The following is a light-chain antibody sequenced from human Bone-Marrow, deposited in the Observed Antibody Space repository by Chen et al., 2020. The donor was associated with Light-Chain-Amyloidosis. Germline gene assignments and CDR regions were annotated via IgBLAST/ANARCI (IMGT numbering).Light chain of an antibody. J-gene: IGLJ1*01. CDR2: EVT. CDR3: SSYTITNTLV. Sequence: QSALTQPASVSGSPGQSITISCTGTSSDVGVDNHVSWYQQHPDKAPKLMIYEVTNRPSWVPARFSGSKSDNTASLTISGLQTEDEADYFCSSYTITNTLVFGSGTRVTVL. V-gene: IGLV2-14*01. CDR1: SSDVGVDNH.